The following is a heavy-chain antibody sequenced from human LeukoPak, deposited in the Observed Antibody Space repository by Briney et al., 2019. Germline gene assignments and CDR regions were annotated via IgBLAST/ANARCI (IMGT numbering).Heavy chain of an antibody. Sequence: ASVKVSCKASGGTFSSYAISWVRQAPGQGLEWMGIINPSGGSTSYAQKFQGRVTMTRDMSTSTVYMELSSLRSEDTAVYYCARSRTVPATPGYWGQGTLVTVSS. V-gene: IGHV1-46*01. CDR3: ARSRTVPATPGY. CDR1: GGTFSSYA. D-gene: IGHD2-2*01. J-gene: IGHJ4*02. CDR2: INPSGGST.